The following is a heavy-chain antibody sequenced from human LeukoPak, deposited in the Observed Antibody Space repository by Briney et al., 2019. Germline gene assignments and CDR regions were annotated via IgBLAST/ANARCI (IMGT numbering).Heavy chain of an antibody. CDR3: ARVRAYDSSGYVLAY. CDR2: ISSSSSYI. J-gene: IGHJ4*02. D-gene: IGHD3-22*01. V-gene: IGHV3-21*01. Sequence: PGGSLRLSCAASGITFSSYSMNWVRQAPGNGLEWVSSISSSSSYIYYADSVKGRFTISRDNAKNSLYLQMNSLRAEDTAVYYCARVRAYDSSGYVLAYWGQGTLVTVSS. CDR1: GITFSSYS.